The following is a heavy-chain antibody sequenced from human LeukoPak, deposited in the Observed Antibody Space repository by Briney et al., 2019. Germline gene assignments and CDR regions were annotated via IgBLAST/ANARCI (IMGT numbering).Heavy chain of an antibody. V-gene: IGHV4-34*01. CDR1: GGSFSGYY. CDR2: INHSGST. Sequence: SETLSLTCAVYGGSFSGYYWSWIRQPPGKGLEWIGEINHSGSTNYNPSLKSRVTISVDTSKNQFSLKLSSVTAADTAVYYCARGNYDFWSETQIRDAFDIWGQGTMVTVSS. CDR3: ARGNYDFWSETQIRDAFDI. J-gene: IGHJ3*02. D-gene: IGHD3-3*01.